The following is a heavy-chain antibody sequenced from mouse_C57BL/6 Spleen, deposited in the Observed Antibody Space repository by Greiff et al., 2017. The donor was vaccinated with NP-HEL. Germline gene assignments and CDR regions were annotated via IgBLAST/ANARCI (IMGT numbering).Heavy chain of an antibody. CDR3: VREGVARLDPAWFAY. CDR1: GFTFNTYA. V-gene: IGHV10-3*01. CDR2: IRSKSSNYAT. Sequence: EVQLVESGGGLVQPKGSLKLSCAASGFTFNTYAMHWVRQAPGKGLEWVARIRSKSSNYATYYADSVKDRFTISRDDSQSMLYLQMNNLKTEDTAMYYCVREGVARLDPAWFAYWGQGTLVTVSA. D-gene: IGHD2-4*01. J-gene: IGHJ3*01.